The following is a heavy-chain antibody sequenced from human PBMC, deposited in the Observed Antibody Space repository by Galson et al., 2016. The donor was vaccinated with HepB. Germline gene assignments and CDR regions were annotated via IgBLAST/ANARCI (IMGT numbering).Heavy chain of an antibody. V-gene: IGHV3-30*04. CDR1: GFTFSNYA. Sequence: SLRLSCAASGFTFSNYAMHWVRQAPGKGLEWVAVISYDGRNKYYPDSVKGRFTISRDNSKNTLYLQMNSLRAEDTAVYYCVRYNWRGNCFDPWGQGTLVTVSS. D-gene: IGHD1-1*01. CDR2: ISYDGRNK. CDR3: VRYNWRGNCFDP. J-gene: IGHJ5*02.